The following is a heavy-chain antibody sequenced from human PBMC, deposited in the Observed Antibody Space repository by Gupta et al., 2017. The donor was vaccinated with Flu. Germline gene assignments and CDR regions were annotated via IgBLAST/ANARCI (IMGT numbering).Heavy chain of an antibody. Sequence: QVLLVESGGGVFQPGTSLRLSCAASGFPFSTYVMHWVRQAPGKGLEWVAVISSDGNNKYYADSVKERFTISRDNSKNTLYLQMSSLRGEDTALYYCARGSGLMDVWGKGTTVAVSS. D-gene: IGHD3-10*01. CDR1: GFPFSTYV. J-gene: IGHJ6*03. V-gene: IGHV3-30-3*01. CDR3: ARGSGLMDV. CDR2: ISSDGNNK.